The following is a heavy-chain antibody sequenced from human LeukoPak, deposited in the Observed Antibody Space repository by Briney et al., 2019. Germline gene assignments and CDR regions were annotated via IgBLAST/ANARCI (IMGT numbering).Heavy chain of an antibody. CDR1: GFTFSNYA. Sequence: GGSLRLSCAASGFTFSNYAMSWVRQAPGKGLEWVSTISRSADSTYHADSVKGRFTISRDNSKNTLYLQMSSLRAEDTAVYYCAKSLGGATNYWGQGTLVTVSS. CDR2: ISRSADST. D-gene: IGHD1-26*01. CDR3: AKSLGGATNY. J-gene: IGHJ4*02. V-gene: IGHV3-23*01.